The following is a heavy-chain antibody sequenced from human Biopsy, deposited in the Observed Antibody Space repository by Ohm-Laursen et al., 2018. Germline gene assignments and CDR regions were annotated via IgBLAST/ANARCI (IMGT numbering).Heavy chain of an antibody. Sequence: SLRLSCSASGFTFSNFGIHWVRQAPGQGLEWVAVIWYDGSIKYYADSVKGRFIVSRDNDKNSLYLQMNSLRAEDTAVYHCARSPGRDRMDVWGQGTTVIVSS. CDR3: ARSPGRDRMDV. CDR2: IWYDGSIK. J-gene: IGHJ6*02. CDR1: GFTFSNFG. V-gene: IGHV3-33*01. D-gene: IGHD1-14*01.